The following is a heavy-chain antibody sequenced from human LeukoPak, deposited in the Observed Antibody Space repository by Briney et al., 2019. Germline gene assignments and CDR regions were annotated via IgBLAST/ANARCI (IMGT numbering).Heavy chain of an antibody. CDR1: GGPIRSDNDY. V-gene: IGHV4-39*01. J-gene: IGHJ5*02. CDR2: IHYTGTT. D-gene: IGHD6-13*01. CDR3: ARSGAAEGPAHNWFDP. Sequence: KPSETLSLTCTVSGGPIRSDNDYWGWVRQPPGKGLEWIGSIHYTGTTYYSPSLKSRVTMSVDTSWSQFSLRLTSVTAADTAVYYCARSGAAEGPAHNWFDPWSQGSLVIVSS.